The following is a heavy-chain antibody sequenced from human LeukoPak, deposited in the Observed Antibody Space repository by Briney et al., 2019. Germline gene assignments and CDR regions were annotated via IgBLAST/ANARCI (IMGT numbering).Heavy chain of an antibody. CDR3: ARDTALEYSNYGIDY. CDR2: IYHSGST. V-gene: IGHV4-30-2*01. CDR1: GGSISSGGYY. J-gene: IGHJ4*02. Sequence: SETLSLTCTVSGGSISSGGYYWSWIRQPPGKGLEWIGYIYHSGSTYYNPSLKSRVTISVDRSKNQFSLKLSSVTAADTAVYYCARDTALEYSNYGIDYWGQGTLVTVSS. D-gene: IGHD4-11*01.